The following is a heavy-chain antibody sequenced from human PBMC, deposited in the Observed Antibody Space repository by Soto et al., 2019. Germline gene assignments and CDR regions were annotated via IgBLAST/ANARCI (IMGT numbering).Heavy chain of an antibody. V-gene: IGHV3-7*01. J-gene: IGHJ3*02. CDR3: ARDSGESSGGIWYDSLDI. D-gene: IGHD2-15*01. Sequence: PGGSLRLSCAASAFTFSNYWMTWVRQAPGKGLEWVANIKADGSEKNYVDSVRGRFTISRDNAKNSLFLQMNSLRAEDTAIYYCARDSGESSGGIWYDSLDIWGQGTIVTVSS. CDR1: AFTFSNYW. CDR2: IKADGSEK.